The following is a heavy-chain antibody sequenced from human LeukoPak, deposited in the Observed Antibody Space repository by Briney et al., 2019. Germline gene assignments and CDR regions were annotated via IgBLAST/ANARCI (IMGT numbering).Heavy chain of an antibody. J-gene: IGHJ4*02. Sequence: SETLSLTCIVSNHSISSGYSWGWIRQSPGKGLEWIGTIHYTGSTYYNPSLKSPVTLSVDTSKNRFSLTLSSVTAAETAIYYCARLSLVYDPYYFDYWGRGTLVTVSS. CDR3: ARLSLVYDPYYFDY. CDR1: NHSISSGYS. V-gene: IGHV4-38-2*02. D-gene: IGHD5/OR15-5a*01. CDR2: IHYTGST.